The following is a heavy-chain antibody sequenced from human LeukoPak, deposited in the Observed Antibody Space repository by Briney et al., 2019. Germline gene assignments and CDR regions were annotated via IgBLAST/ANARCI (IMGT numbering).Heavy chain of an antibody. CDR2: FDPEDGET. J-gene: IGHJ3*02. Sequence: ASVKVSCKVSGYTLTELSTHWVRQAPGKGLEWVGGFDPEDGETIYAQKFQGRVTMTEDTSTDTAYMELSSLRSEDTAVYYCATDSSGWYGGAFDIWGQGIMVTVSS. D-gene: IGHD6-19*01. V-gene: IGHV1-24*01. CDR1: GYTLTELS. CDR3: ATDSSGWYGGAFDI.